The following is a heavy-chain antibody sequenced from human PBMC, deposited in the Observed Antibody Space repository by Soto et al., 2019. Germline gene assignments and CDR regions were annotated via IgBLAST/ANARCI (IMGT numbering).Heavy chain of an antibody. CDR2: IIPIFGTA. J-gene: IGHJ6*02. D-gene: IGHD3-3*01. CDR1: GGTFSSYA. CDR3: ASSRITIFGVVTPGDFNRYGMDV. V-gene: IGHV1-69*13. Sequence: ASVKVSCKASGGTFSSYAISWVRQAPGQGLEWMGGIIPIFGTANYAQKFQGRVTITADESTSTAYMEMSSLRSEDTAVYYCASSRITIFGVVTPGDFNRYGMDVWGQGTTVTVSS.